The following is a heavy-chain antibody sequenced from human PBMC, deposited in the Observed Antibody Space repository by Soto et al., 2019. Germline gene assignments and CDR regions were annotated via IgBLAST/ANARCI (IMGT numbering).Heavy chain of an antibody. Sequence: QLQLQESGPGLVKPSETLSLTCTVSGGSISSSSYYWGWIRQPPGKGLEWIGSIYYSGSTYYNPSLKSRVTISVDTSKNQFSLKLSSVTAADTAVYYCARDNWNDVRWFDPWGQGTLVTVSS. CDR1: GGSISSSSYY. D-gene: IGHD1-20*01. CDR2: IYYSGST. J-gene: IGHJ5*02. CDR3: ARDNWNDVRWFDP. V-gene: IGHV4-39*02.